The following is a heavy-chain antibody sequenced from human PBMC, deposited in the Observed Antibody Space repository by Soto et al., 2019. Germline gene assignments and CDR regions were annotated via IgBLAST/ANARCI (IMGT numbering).Heavy chain of an antibody. V-gene: IGHV1-18*01. CDR3: ARDLPPVDY. Sequence: QIQLVQSGAEVKKPGASVRVSCKASGYTFSSYHVTWVRQAPGQGLEWMGWISAYNGNTNYAQNLQGRVTMTTDPSTSTAYMELRSLRSDDTAVYYCARDLPPVDYWGQGTLVTVSS. J-gene: IGHJ4*02. CDR1: GYTFSSYH. CDR2: ISAYNGNT.